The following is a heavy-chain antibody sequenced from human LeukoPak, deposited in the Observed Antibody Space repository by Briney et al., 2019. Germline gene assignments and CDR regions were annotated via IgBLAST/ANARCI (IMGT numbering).Heavy chain of an antibody. V-gene: IGHV1-18*01. J-gene: IGHJ5*02. D-gene: IGHD2-15*01. CDR2: SSPYNGRT. CDR3: ARGGIDIVTVPVSNWFDP. CDR1: GYTFINYG. Sequence: ASVKVSCKASGYTFINYGITWVRQAPGQGLEWMGWSSPYNGRTNYAQKLQGRVTMTTDTSTNTAYMELRSLRSDDTAVYYCARGGIDIVTVPVSNWFDPWGQGTLVTVSS.